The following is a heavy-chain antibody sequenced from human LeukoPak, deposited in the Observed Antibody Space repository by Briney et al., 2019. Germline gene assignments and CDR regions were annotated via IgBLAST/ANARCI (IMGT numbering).Heavy chain of an antibody. CDR2: IYYSGST. V-gene: IGHV4-59*08. CDR3: ARLPLRSHFDY. J-gene: IGHJ4*02. Sequence: SETRSLTCTVSGGSISSYYWSWIRQPPGKGLEWIGYIYYSGSTNYNPSLKSRVTISVDTSKNQFSLKLSSVTAADTAVYYCARLPLRSHFDYWGQGTLVTVSS. CDR1: GGSISSYY.